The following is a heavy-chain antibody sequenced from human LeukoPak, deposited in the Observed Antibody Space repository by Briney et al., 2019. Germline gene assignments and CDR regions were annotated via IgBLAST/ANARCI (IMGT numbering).Heavy chain of an antibody. D-gene: IGHD6-13*01. CDR1: GGSITNLNYY. Sequence: TLSLTCTVSGGSITNLNYYWTWIRQPVGKRLEWIGRIYTSGGTNYNPSLKSRVTISVDTSKNQFSLKLSSVTAADTAVYYCARRDSSYIDYWGQGTLVTVSS. CDR3: ARRDSSYIDY. CDR2: IYTSGGT. J-gene: IGHJ4*02. V-gene: IGHV4-61*02.